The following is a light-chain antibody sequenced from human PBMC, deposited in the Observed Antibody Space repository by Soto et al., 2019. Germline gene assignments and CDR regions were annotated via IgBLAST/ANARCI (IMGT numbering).Light chain of an antibody. J-gene: IGLJ3*02. CDR2: DVS. CDR3: SSYTSSSTLWV. Sequence: QSVLTQPASVSGSPGQSITISCTGTSGDVGGYNYVSWYQQHPGKAPKLMIYDVSNRPSGVSNRFSGSKSGNTASLTISGLQAEDEADYYCSSYTSSSTLWVFGGGTKLTVL. CDR1: SGDVGGYNY. V-gene: IGLV2-14*01.